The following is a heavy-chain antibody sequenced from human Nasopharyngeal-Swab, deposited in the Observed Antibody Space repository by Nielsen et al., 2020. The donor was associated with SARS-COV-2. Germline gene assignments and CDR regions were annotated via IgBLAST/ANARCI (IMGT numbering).Heavy chain of an antibody. CDR1: GYSFTSYW. Sequence: KVSCKGSGYSFTSYWIGWVRQMPGQGLEWMGIIYPGDSDTRYSPSFQGQVTISADKSISTAYLQWSSLKASDTAMYYCARPTYYYDSSGPRAGYFDYWGQGTLVTVSS. V-gene: IGHV5-51*01. CDR2: IYPGDSDT. CDR3: ARPTYYYDSSGPRAGYFDY. D-gene: IGHD3-22*01. J-gene: IGHJ4*02.